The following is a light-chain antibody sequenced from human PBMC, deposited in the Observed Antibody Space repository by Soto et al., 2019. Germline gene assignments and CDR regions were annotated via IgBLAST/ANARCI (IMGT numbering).Light chain of an antibody. V-gene: IGKV3-11*01. J-gene: IGKJ4*01. CDR3: QQRSKWPVT. Sequence: VVLTQSPATLSLSPGEIATLSCRASQSISEFLAWYQQKPGQAPRLLIYDASNRATGTPARFSGSGSGTDFTLTISSLEAEDFALYYCQQRSKWPVTFGGGTKVDI. CDR2: DAS. CDR1: QSISEF.